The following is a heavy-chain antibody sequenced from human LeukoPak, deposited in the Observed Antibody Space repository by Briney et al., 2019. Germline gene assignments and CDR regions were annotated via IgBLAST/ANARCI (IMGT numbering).Heavy chain of an antibody. CDR1: GFTFSSYG. Sequence: GRSWRLSCAAYGFTFSSYGMHWVRQAPGKGLEWVAVISYDGSNKYYADSVKGRFTISRDNSKNTLYLQMNSLRAEDTAVYYCAKLVGATGRFDYWGQGTLVTVSS. V-gene: IGHV3-30*18. CDR3: AKLVGATGRFDY. CDR2: ISYDGSNK. D-gene: IGHD1-26*01. J-gene: IGHJ4*02.